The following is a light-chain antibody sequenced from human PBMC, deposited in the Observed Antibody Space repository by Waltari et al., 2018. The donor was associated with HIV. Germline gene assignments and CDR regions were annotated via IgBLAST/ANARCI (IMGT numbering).Light chain of an antibody. CDR1: QSVSSSY. V-gene: IGKV3-20*01. CDR3: QQYGSLPRT. CDR2: VGS. J-gene: IGKJ1*01. Sequence: EIVSTQSPGTLSLSPGGRGTLSCRASQSVSSSYLAWYQQKPGQAPRLLIYVGSSRANDIPDRVSGTWSGTDFTLTSSRLEPEDFAVYYCQQYGSLPRTFGQMTKVEIK.